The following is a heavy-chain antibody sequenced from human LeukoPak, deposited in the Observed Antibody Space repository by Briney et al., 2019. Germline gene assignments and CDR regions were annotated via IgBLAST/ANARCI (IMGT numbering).Heavy chain of an antibody. V-gene: IGHV4-34*01. Sequence: SETLSLTCAVYGGSFSGYYWSWIRQPPGKGLEWIGEINHSGSTNYNPSLKSRVTISVDTSKNQFSLKLSSVTVADTAVYYCARGPSAVGVDYWGQGTLVTVSS. D-gene: IGHD2-2*01. CDR1: GGSFSGYY. J-gene: IGHJ4*02. CDR2: INHSGST. CDR3: ARGPSAVGVDY.